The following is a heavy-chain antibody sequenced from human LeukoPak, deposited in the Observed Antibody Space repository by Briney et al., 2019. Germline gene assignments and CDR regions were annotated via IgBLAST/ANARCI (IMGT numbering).Heavy chain of an antibody. D-gene: IGHD2-15*01. V-gene: IGHV1-18*01. CDR3: ARDPCSGGSCYGGY. CDR2: ISAYNGNT. CDR1: GYTFTSYG. J-gene: IGHJ4*02. Sequence: ASVKVSCKASGYTFTSYGISWVRQAPGQGLEWMGWISAYNGNTNYAQKLQGRVTITADKSTSTAYMELSSLRSEDTAVYYCARDPCSGGSCYGGYWGQGTLVTVSS.